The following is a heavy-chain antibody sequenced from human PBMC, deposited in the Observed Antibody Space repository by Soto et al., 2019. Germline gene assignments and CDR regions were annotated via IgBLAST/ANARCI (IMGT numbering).Heavy chain of an antibody. V-gene: IGHV3-11*01. CDR2: ISSSGGTI. Sequence: QVQLVESGGGLVKPGGSLRLCCAASGFTFSDYYMSWIRQAPGKGLEWVSYISSSGGTIYYADSVKGRFTIARDNAKNALCLQMNIRRAEDTAVYYSARGGTRVFDYWGQGTLVTVSS. CDR3: ARGGTRVFDY. CDR1: GFTFSDYY. J-gene: IGHJ4*02.